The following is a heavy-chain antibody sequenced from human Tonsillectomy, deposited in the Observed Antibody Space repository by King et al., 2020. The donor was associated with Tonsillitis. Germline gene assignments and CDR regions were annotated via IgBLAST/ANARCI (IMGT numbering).Heavy chain of an antibody. D-gene: IGHD1-26*01. V-gene: IGHV3-9*01. CDR2: INWNGGNI. J-gene: IGHJ3*02. Sequence: DVQLVESGGGLVQPGRSLRLSCAASGFTFDDYAMHWVRQIPGKGLEWVSVINWNGGNIGYADSVKGRFTISRDNAKNSLYLQMNSLRPEDTALYYCAKNWFSGGYNDAFDNWGQGTMVTVSS. CDR3: AKNWFSGGYNDAFDN. CDR1: GFTFDDYA.